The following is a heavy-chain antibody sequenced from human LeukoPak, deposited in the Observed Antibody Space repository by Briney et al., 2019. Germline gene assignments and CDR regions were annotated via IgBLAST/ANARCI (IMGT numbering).Heavy chain of an antibody. Sequence: SETLSLTCTVSGGSINSYYWSWIRQPAGKGLEWVGRIFSSGNTIYNPYLQRRVTISVKKYKKRFALRLNSVTAADTAVYHCARSPHRLIGHWFDPWGQGTLVTVSS. CDR1: GGSINSYY. J-gene: IGHJ5*02. D-gene: IGHD3-16*01. V-gene: IGHV4-4*07. CDR3: ARSPHRLIGHWFDP. CDR2: IFSSGNT.